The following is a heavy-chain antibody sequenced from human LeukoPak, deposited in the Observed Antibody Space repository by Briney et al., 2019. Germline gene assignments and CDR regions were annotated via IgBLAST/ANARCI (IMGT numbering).Heavy chain of an antibody. CDR3: AKILWFGEYDAFDI. D-gene: IGHD3-10*01. CDR2: ISYDGGNK. Sequence: GRSLRLSCAASGFTFSSYGMHWVRQAPGKGLEWVAVISYDGGNKYYADSVKGRFTISRDNSKNTLYLQMNSLRAEDTAVYYCAKILWFGEYDAFDIWGQGTMVTVSS. J-gene: IGHJ3*02. CDR1: GFTFSSYG. V-gene: IGHV3-30*18.